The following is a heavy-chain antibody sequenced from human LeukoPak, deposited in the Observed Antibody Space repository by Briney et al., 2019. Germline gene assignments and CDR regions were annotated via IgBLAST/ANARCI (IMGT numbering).Heavy chain of an antibody. CDR3: AKLVVVPAAIPRVPAAFDI. D-gene: IGHD2-2*02. Sequence: PGGSLRLSCAASGFTFSSYGMHWVRQAPGKGLEWVAVISYDGSNKYYADSVKGRFTISRDNSKNTLYLQMNSLRAEDTAVYYCAKLVVVPAAIPRVPAAFDIWGQGTMVTVSS. J-gene: IGHJ3*02. CDR2: ISYDGSNK. V-gene: IGHV3-30*18. CDR1: GFTFSSYG.